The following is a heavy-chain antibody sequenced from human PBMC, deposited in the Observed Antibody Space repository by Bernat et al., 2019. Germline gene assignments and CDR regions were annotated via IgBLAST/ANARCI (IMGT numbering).Heavy chain of an antibody. CDR2: VYSSGST. V-gene: IGHV4-39*01. J-gene: IGHJ3*02. D-gene: IGHD3-22*01. CDR1: AGSISSNNYF. Sequence: QLQLQESGPGLVKPSETLSLTCTVSAGSISSNNYFWGWIREPPGKGLEWIGSVYSSGSTYYNPSFKGRVTLSVDTSKNQFSLKLTSVTAADTAVYYGATPWRATYYYGSSGYYGWDAFDTWGQGTMVTVSS. CDR3: ATPWRATYYYGSSGYYGWDAFDT.